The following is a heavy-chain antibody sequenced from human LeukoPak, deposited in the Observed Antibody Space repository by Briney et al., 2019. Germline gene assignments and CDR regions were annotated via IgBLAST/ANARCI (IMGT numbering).Heavy chain of an antibody. CDR2: ISSSSSYI. V-gene: IGHV3-21*05. CDR1: GFTFSSYE. J-gene: IGHJ4*02. Sequence: GGSLRLSCAASGFTFSSYEMNWVRQAPGKGLEWVSYISSSSSYIYYADSVKGRFTISRDNAKNSLYLQMNSLRAEDTAVYYCARDPDYYGSGSYFDYWGQGTLVTVSS. CDR3: ARDPDYYGSGSYFDY. D-gene: IGHD3-10*01.